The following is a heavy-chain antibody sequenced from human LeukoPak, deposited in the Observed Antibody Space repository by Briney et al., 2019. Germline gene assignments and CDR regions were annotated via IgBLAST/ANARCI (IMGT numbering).Heavy chain of an antibody. D-gene: IGHD2-15*01. CDR1: GFTFSSYG. V-gene: IGHV3-33*05. Sequence: PGMTLRLSCAASGFTFSSYGMHWVRQAPGKGLEWVAVISYDGSNKYYADSVKGRFTISRDNSKNTLYLQMNSLRAEDTAVYYCAHSNFDYWGQGTLVT. CDR2: ISYDGSNK. CDR3: AHSNFDY. J-gene: IGHJ4*02.